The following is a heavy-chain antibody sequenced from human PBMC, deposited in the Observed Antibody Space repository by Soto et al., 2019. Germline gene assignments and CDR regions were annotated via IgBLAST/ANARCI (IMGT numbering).Heavy chain of an antibody. J-gene: IGHJ4*02. CDR1: GCTFTSYS. CDR3: ARDGVAGTTGCFGY. CDR2: INVYNGNT. Sequence: ASVKVSCKASGCTFTSYSISWVRQAPGQGLEWMGWINVYNGNTKYAQKFQGRVTMTTDTSTSTVYMELRSLTSDDTAVYYCARDGVAGTTGCFGYWGQGTLVTVSS. D-gene: IGHD1-7*01. V-gene: IGHV1-18*01.